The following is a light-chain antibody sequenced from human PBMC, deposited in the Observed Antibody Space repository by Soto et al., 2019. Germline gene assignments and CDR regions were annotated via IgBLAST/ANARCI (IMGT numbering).Light chain of an antibody. Sequence: PGERATLSCTASQSIRSNYLAWYRQTPGQAPRLLIYGASKRASGIADRFSGSGSGTAFTLIISRLEPEDFALYYCQQYVSSPWTFGQGTKVEIK. V-gene: IGKV3-20*01. J-gene: IGKJ1*01. CDR3: QQYVSSPWT. CDR2: GAS. CDR1: QSIRSNY.